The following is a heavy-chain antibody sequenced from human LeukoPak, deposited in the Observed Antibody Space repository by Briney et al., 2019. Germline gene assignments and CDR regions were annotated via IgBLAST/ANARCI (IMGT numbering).Heavy chain of an antibody. Sequence: GRTLRISCAASGLSVNIYALSWVRQAPGKGRVWVAAIDRRGGSTFHSDSVKGRFTTSKDNSKNTLYLQITSLRVDDTAIYYGARGSHGEHDSWGQGTLVTVSS. CDR1: GLSVNIYA. CDR2: IDRRGGST. D-gene: IGHD4-17*01. V-gene: IGHV3-23*01. J-gene: IGHJ5*01. CDR3: ARGSHGEHDS.